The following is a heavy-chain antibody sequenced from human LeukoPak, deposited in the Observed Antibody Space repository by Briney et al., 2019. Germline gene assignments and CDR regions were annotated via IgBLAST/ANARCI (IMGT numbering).Heavy chain of an antibody. CDR3: ARVTEITSYGMDV. CDR2: IYSGGST. J-gene: IGHJ6*02. CDR1: GFTVSSNY. D-gene: IGHD5-18*01. V-gene: IGHV3-66*02. Sequence: GGSLRLSCAASGFTVSSNYMSWVRQAPGKGLEWVSVIYSGGSTYYADSVKGRFTISRDNSKNTLYLQMNSLRAEDTAVYYCARVTEITSYGMDVWGQGTTVTVSS.